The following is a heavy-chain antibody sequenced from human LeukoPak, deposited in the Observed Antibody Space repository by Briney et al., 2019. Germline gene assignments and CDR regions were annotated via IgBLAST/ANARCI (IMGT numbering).Heavy chain of an antibody. CDR3: AKAPGGSCHSYNDY. D-gene: IGHD2-15*01. J-gene: IGHJ4*02. V-gene: IGHV3-23*01. CDR2: ITGSGGST. Sequence: GGSLRLSCAASGFTFSKFAMTWVRQAPGKGLEWVSAITGSGGSTYYADSVKGRFTISRDNSKNTLYLQMNSLRAEDTAVYYCAKAPGGSCHSYNDYWGQGTLVTVSS. CDR1: GFTFSKFA.